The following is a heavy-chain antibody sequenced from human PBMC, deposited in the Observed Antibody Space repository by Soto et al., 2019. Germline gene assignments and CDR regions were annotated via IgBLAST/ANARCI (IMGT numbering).Heavy chain of an antibody. CDR1: GGSISSYY. CDR3: ARLSSWYLPDDY. J-gene: IGHJ4*02. Sequence: SETLSLTCTVSGGSISSYYWSWIRQPPGKGLEWIGYIYYSGSTNYNPSLKSRVTISVDTSKNQFSLKLSSVTAADTAVYYCARLSSWYLPDDYWGQGTLVTVSS. CDR2: IYYSGST. D-gene: IGHD6-13*01. V-gene: IGHV4-59*08.